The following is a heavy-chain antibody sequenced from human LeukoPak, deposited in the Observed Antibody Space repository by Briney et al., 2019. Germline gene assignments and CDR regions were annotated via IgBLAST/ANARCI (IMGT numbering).Heavy chain of an antibody. J-gene: IGHJ2*01. V-gene: IGHV4-59*01. Sequence: SETLSLTCTVSGDFINSYYWSWIRQPPGKGLEWIGHIYYSGSTNYNPSLKSRVTISIDTSKNQFSLKLSSVTAADTAVYYCARTAYARFFDLWGRGTLVTVSS. CDR2: IYYSGST. CDR1: GDFINSYY. D-gene: IGHD2-21*01. CDR3: ARTAYARFFDL.